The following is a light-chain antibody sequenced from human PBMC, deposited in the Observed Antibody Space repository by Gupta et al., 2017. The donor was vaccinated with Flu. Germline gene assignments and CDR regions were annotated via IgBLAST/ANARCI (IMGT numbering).Light chain of an antibody. CDR2: KAS. Sequence: DIKMTPSPSTLSASVGDRVTLTCRASQSISSWLAWYQQKPGKAPKLLIYKASSLESGVPSRFSGTGSETEFTLTINSLQPDDFATYYCQHYNSYSQPFGQGTKVEIK. CDR3: QHYNSYSQP. CDR1: QSISSW. V-gene: IGKV1-5*03. J-gene: IGKJ1*01.